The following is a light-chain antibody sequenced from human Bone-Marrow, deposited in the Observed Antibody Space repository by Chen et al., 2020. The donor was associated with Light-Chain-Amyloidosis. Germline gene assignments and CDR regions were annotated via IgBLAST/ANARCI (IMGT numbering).Light chain of an antibody. Sequence: SDVLTQPSSVSVAAGQTATIACGGNNIGSTSVHWYPQTPGQAPLLVVYDDSALPSGIPERLSGSNAGNTATLTISRVEAGDEADYSCQVWDRSSDRPVFGGGTKLPVL. CDR3: QVWDRSSDRPV. J-gene: IGLJ3*02. CDR1: NIGSTS. CDR2: DDS. V-gene: IGLV3-21*02.